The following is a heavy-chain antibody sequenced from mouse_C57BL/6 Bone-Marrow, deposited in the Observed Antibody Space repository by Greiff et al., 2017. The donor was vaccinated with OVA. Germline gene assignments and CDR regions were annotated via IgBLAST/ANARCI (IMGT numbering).Heavy chain of an antibody. CDR2: ISNLAYSI. CDR1: GFTFSDYG. CDR3: ARGSSYNYAMDY. J-gene: IGHJ4*01. Sequence: EVMLVESGGGLVQPGGSLKLSCAASGFTFSDYGMAWVRQAPRKGPEWVAFISNLAYSIYYADTVTGRFTISRENAKNTLYLELSSLRSEDTAMYYCARGSSYNYAMDYWGQGASVTVSS. V-gene: IGHV5-15*01. D-gene: IGHD1-1*01.